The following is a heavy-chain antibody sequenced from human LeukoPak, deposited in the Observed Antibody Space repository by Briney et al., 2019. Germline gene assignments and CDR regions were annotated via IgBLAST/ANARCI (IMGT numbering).Heavy chain of an antibody. V-gene: IGHV4-31*03. Sequence: SQTLSLTCTVYGGSISIGGYYWSWIRQHPGKGLEWIGYIYYSGSTYYNPSLKSRVTISVDTSKNQFSLKLSSVTAADTAVYYCARVSSSWYPSWFDPWGQGTLVTVSS. D-gene: IGHD6-13*01. CDR2: IYYSGST. J-gene: IGHJ5*02. CDR3: ARVSSSWYPSWFDP. CDR1: GGSISIGGYY.